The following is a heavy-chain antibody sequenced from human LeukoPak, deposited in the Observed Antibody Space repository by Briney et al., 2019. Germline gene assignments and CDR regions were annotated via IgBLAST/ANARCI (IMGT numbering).Heavy chain of an antibody. J-gene: IGHJ4*02. CDR1: GFTFSSYD. CDR2: MGTAGDT. D-gene: IGHD1-26*01. Sequence: GGSLRLSCAASGFTFSSYDVHWVRQATGRGLEWVSAMGTAGDTYYAGSVKGRFTISREDAKNSFYLQMNSLRAEDTAVYYCAALGGSIYWGQGTVVTVSS. CDR3: AALGGSIY. V-gene: IGHV3-13*01.